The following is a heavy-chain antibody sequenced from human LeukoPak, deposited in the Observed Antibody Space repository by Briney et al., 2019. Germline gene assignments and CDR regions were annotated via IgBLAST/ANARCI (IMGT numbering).Heavy chain of an antibody. CDR1: GFTFDDYA. D-gene: IGHD2-15*01. V-gene: IGHV3-9*01. CDR3: AGDNTPV. CDR2: ISWNSGSI. J-gene: IGHJ6*02. Sequence: PGRSLRLSCAASGFTFDDYAMHWVRQAPGKGLEWVSGISWNSGSIGYADSVKGRYTISRDNAKNSLYLQMNSLRVEDTGVYYCAGDNTPVWGQGTTVTVSS.